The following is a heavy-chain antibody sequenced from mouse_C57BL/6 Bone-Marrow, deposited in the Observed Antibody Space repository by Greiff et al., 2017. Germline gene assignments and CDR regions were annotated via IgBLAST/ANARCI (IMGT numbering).Heavy chain of an antibody. CDR3: ARHQGAITTVVPFAY. Sequence: EVKLMESGGGLVQPGGSLKLSCAASGFTFSDYGMAWVRQAPRKGPEWVAFISNLAYSIYYADTVTGRFTITREQAKHTLYLEMSSLRSNDTATFYCARHQGAITTVVPFAYWGQGTLVTVSA. CDR1: GFTFSDYG. CDR2: ISNLAYSI. V-gene: IGHV5-15*01. J-gene: IGHJ3*01. D-gene: IGHD1-1*01.